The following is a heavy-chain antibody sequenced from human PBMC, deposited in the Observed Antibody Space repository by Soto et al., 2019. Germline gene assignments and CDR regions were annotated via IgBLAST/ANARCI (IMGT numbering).Heavy chain of an antibody. Sequence: GESLKISCKGSGYSFTSYWIGWVRQMPGKGLEWMGIIYPGDSDTRYSPSFQGQVTISADKSISTAYLQWSSLKASDTAMYYCARLGKSVVVTAIDAFDIWGQGTMVTVSS. D-gene: IGHD2-21*02. CDR3: ARLGKSVVVTAIDAFDI. V-gene: IGHV5-51*01. CDR2: IYPGDSDT. CDR1: GYSFTSYW. J-gene: IGHJ3*02.